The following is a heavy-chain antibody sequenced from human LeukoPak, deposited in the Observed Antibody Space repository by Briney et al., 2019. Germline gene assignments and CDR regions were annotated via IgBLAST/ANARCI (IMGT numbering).Heavy chain of an antibody. CDR3: ATYGDHAFDY. Sequence: PSQTLSLTCTVYGGSISSGGYYWSWIRQYPGDALEWIGYIYHSGSTYYNPSLKSRITISVDTSKNQFSLDLSSVTAADTAVYYCATYGDHAFDYWGQGTLVTVSS. V-gene: IGHV4-31*03. CDR2: IYHSGST. J-gene: IGHJ4*02. D-gene: IGHD4-17*01. CDR1: GGSISSGGYY.